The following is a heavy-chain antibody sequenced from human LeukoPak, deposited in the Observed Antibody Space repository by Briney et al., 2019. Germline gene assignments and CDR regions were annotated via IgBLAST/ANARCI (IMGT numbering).Heavy chain of an antibody. CDR3: ANYGSPGAEGRRVRGVADDAFDI. J-gene: IGHJ3*02. D-gene: IGHD3-10*01. CDR2: ISGSGGST. Sequence: GGSLRLSCAASGFTFSSYAMSWVRQAPGKGLEGVSAISGSGGSTYYADSVKGRFTISRDNAKNSLYLQMNSLRAEDTALYYCANYGSPGAEGRRVRGVADDAFDIWGQGTMVTVSS. CDR1: GFTFSSYA. V-gene: IGHV3-23*01.